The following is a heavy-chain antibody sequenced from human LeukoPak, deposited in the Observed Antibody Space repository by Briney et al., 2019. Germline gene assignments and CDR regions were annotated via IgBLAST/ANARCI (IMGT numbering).Heavy chain of an antibody. Sequence: GGSLRLSCAASGFTVSTNYMTWVRQAPGKGLEWVSVIYRGGTTYYADSVKGRFSISRDNSKNTLYLQMNSLRAEDTAVYYCASYDYGRSGFDYWGQGTLVTVSS. V-gene: IGHV3-66*01. D-gene: IGHD5-12*01. CDR3: ASYDYGRSGFDY. CDR1: GFTVSTNY. CDR2: IYRGGTT. J-gene: IGHJ4*02.